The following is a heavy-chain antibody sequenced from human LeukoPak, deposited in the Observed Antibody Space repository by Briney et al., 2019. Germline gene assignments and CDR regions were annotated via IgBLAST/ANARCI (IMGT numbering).Heavy chain of an antibody. J-gene: IGHJ4*02. D-gene: IGHD1-26*01. V-gene: IGHV3-21*01. CDR2: LSSGSDYI. Sequence: PGGSLRLSCAASGFTFSSYATEWVRQAPGKGLEWLSSLSSGSDYIYYADSVKGRFTISRDNAKSSLYLQMNSLRAEDTAVYYCARLSRSSYGKYYFESWGQGTLVTVSS. CDR3: ARLSRSSYGKYYFES. CDR1: GFTFSSYA.